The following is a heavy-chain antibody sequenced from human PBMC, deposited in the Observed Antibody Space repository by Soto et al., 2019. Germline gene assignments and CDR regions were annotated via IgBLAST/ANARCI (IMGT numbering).Heavy chain of an antibody. Sequence: PGGSLRLSCAASGFTFSSYAMHWVRQAPGKGLEWVAVISYDGSNKYYADSVKGRFTISRDNSKNTLYLQMNSLRAEDTAVYYCARSGVPGQYYYYYGMDVWGQGTTVTVSS. V-gene: IGHV3-30-3*01. CDR3: ARSGVPGQYYYYYGMDV. D-gene: IGHD3-3*01. CDR2: ISYDGSNK. J-gene: IGHJ6*02. CDR1: GFTFSSYA.